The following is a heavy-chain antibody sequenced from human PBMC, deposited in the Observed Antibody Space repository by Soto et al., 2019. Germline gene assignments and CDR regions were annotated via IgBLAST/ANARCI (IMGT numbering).Heavy chain of an antibody. CDR3: ARGIDDFWRGYYPHYYYYYMDV. V-gene: IGHV4-34*01. J-gene: IGHJ6*03. D-gene: IGHD3-3*01. CDR2: INHSGST. Sequence: PSETLSLTCAVYGGSFSGYYWSWIRQPPGKGLEWIGEINHSGSTNYNPSLKSRVTISVDTSKNQFSLKLSSVTAADTAVYYCARGIDDFWRGYYPHYYYYYMDVWGKGTTVTVSS. CDR1: GGSFSGYY.